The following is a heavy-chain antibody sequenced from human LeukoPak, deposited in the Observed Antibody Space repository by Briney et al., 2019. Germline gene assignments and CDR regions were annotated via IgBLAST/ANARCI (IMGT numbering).Heavy chain of an antibody. J-gene: IGHJ4*02. CDR2: INPSGGST. CDR1: GGTFSSYA. V-gene: IGHV1-46*01. Sequence: ASVKVSCEASGGTFSSYAISWVRQAPGQGLEWMGIINPSGGSTSYAQKFQGRVTMTRDTSTSTVYMELSSLRSEDTAVYYCAREPDSSPTRFDYWGQGTLVTVSS. D-gene: IGHD6-13*01. CDR3: AREPDSSPTRFDY.